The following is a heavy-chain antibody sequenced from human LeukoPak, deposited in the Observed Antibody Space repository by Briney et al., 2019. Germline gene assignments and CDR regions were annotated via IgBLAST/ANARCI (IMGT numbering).Heavy chain of an antibody. Sequence: SETLSHTCSVSSGSIRGYYWSWIRQPAGKGLEWIGRVYTTGSTNYNPSLKSRVTMSVDTSKNQFSLKMTSVTAADTAVYYCARELDWAPIDCWGQGTLVTVSS. D-gene: IGHD3-9*01. J-gene: IGHJ4*02. CDR3: ARELDWAPIDC. CDR1: SGSIRGYY. V-gene: IGHV4-4*07. CDR2: VYTTGST.